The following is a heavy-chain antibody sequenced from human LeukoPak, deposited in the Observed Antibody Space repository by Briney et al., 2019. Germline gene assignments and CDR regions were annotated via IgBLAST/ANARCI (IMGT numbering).Heavy chain of an antibody. D-gene: IGHD3-10*01. V-gene: IGHV3-30*02. CDR2: IRYDGSNK. CDR3: AKDDYGSGSFKDY. CDR1: GFTFSSYG. Sequence: GGSLRLSCGASGFTFSSYGMHWVRQAPGKGLEWVTFIRYDGSNKCYADSVKGRFTISRDNSKNTLYLQMHSLRAEDTAVYYCAKDDYGSGSFKDYWGQGILVTVSS. J-gene: IGHJ4*02.